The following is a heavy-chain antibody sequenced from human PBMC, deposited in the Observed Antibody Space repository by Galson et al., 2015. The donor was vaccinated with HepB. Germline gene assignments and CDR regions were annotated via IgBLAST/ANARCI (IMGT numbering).Heavy chain of an antibody. D-gene: IGHD6-13*01. CDR2: IYHSGGT. J-gene: IGHJ4*02. CDR1: GDSISRGGFS. CDR3: AREGAAALDY. Sequence: TLSLTCAVTGDSISRGGFSWTWIRQPPGKGLEWIGYIYHSGGTSYTPSLKSRVTISIDRSNNHFSLTLTSVTAADTAVYFCAREGAAALDYWGQGTLVTVSS. V-gene: IGHV4-30-2*01.